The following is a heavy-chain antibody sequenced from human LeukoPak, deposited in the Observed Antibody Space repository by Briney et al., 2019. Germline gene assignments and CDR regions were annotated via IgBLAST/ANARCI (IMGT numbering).Heavy chain of an antibody. V-gene: IGHV4-4*07. CDR3: ATGDHSFDN. CDR1: GAPLTIYY. CDR2: YTSGTT. J-gene: IGHJ4*02. Sequence: SETLSLTCSVSGAPLTIYYWNWIRQPAGKGLEWIGRYTSGTTTHNPSLKSQFTMSIDTSKNQISLKLTSVTAADTAVYYCATGDHSFDNWGQGILVTVSS.